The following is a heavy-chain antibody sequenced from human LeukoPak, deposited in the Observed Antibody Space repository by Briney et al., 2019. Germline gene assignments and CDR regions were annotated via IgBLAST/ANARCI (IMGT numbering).Heavy chain of an antibody. CDR3: ARFYYDSSGYYPDYFDY. V-gene: IGHV4-39*01. Sequence: PSETLSLTCTVSGGSISSSSYYWGWIRQPPGKGLEWIGSIYYSGSTYYNPSLKSRVTISVDTSKNQFSLKLSSVTAADTAVYYCARFYYDSSGYYPDYFDYWGQGTLVTVSS. J-gene: IGHJ4*02. CDR1: GGSISSSSYY. D-gene: IGHD3-22*01. CDR2: IYYSGST.